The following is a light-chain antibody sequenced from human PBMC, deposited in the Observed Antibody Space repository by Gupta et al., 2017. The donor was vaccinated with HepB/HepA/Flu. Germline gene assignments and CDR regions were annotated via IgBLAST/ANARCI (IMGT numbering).Light chain of an antibody. J-gene: IGKJ4*02. Sequence: DIVMTQSPDPLAVSLGERATINCKSSQSVLYSSNNKNYLAWYQQKPGQPPKLLIYWASTRESGVPDRFSGSGSGTDFTLTISSLQAEDVAVYYCQQYYSSPPTFGEGTXVEIK. CDR1: QSVLYSSNNKNY. CDR3: QQYYSSPPT. CDR2: WAS. V-gene: IGKV4-1*01.